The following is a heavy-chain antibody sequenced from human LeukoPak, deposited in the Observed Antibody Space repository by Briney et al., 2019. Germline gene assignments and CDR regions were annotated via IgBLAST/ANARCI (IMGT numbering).Heavy chain of an antibody. CDR2: ISAYNGNT. D-gene: IGHD1-26*01. J-gene: IGHJ5*02. Sequence: ASVKVSCKASGYTFTSYGISWVRRAPGQGLEWMGWISAYNGNTNYAQKLQGRVTMTTDTSTSTAYMELRSLRSDDTAVYYCARVRLGRYWFDPWGQGTLVTVSS. CDR3: ARVRLGRYWFDP. CDR1: GYTFTSYG. V-gene: IGHV1-18*01.